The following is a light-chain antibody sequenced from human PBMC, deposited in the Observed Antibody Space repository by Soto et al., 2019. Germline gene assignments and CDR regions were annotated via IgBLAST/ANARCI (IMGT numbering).Light chain of an antibody. J-gene: IGLJ3*02. CDR1: NSNIGAGYD. Sequence: QSVLTQPPSVSGAPGQRVAISCTGSNSNIGAGYDVHWYQQLPGTAPKHLIYGNSNRPSGVPDRFSASKSGTSASLAITGLQAEDEADYYCQSYDSSLSGWVFGGGTKVTVL. V-gene: IGLV1-40*01. CDR2: GNS. CDR3: QSYDSSLSGWV.